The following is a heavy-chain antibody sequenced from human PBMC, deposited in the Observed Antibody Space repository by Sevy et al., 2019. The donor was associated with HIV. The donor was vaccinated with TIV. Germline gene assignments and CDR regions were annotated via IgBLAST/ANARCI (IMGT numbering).Heavy chain of an antibody. D-gene: IGHD5-12*01. J-gene: IGHJ5*02. CDR2: IYYTGST. Sequence: KQSQTLSLTCTVSGGSISTYYWSWIRQPPGKGLEYIGYIYYTGSTNYNPSLKSRVTKSVDTSKNQFSLNLRSVTAVDTAVYYCARAPPVRSGDDSLNWFDPWGQGTLVTVSS. CDR1: GGSISTYY. V-gene: IGHV4-59*01. CDR3: ARAPPVRSGDDSLNWFDP.